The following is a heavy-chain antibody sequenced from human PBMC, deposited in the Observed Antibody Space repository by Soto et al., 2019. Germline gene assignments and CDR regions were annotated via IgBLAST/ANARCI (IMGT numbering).Heavy chain of an antibody. V-gene: IGHV3-48*01. D-gene: IGHD1-1*01. CDR3: ARGDLFVDNGLDH. CDR1: GFTFSTYS. Sequence: GGSLRLSCAASGFTFSTYSMNWVRQAPGKGLEWVSYISSSSSTIFYTDSVRGRFTISRDNARNILYLQMDNLRAEDSALYYCARGDLFVDNGLDHWGQGTLVTVSS. CDR2: ISSSSSTI. J-gene: IGHJ4*02.